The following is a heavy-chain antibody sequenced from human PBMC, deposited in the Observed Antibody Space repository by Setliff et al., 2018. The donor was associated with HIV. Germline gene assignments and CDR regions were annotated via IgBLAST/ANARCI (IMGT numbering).Heavy chain of an antibody. J-gene: IGHJ5*02. Sequence: ASVMVSCKASGDTLSDYYIHWVRQAPGQGLEWMGWINPDSGGTNYAQKFQGRVTMTRDTSLNTDYMEVRSLRSDDTAVYYCATDLGSHALDPWGQGTLVTVSS. D-gene: IGHD6-13*01. CDR3: ATDLGSHALDP. CDR2: INPDSGGT. V-gene: IGHV1-2*02. CDR1: GDTLSDYY.